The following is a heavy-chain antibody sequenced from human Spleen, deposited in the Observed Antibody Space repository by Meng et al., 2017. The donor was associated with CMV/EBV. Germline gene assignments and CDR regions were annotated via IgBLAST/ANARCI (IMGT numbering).Heavy chain of an antibody. V-gene: IGHV3-9*01. J-gene: IGHJ6*02. CDR3: ASRPAAGSIYYYYGMDV. D-gene: IGHD6-13*01. CDR2: NSWNSGYM. CDR1: GFRFGDYA. Sequence: GGSLRLSCAASGFRFGDYAMHWVRQPPGKGLEWVASNSWNSGYMAYGDSVKGRFTISRDNSKNTLYLQMNSLRPEDTAVYYCASRPAAGSIYYYYGMDVWGQGTTVTVSS.